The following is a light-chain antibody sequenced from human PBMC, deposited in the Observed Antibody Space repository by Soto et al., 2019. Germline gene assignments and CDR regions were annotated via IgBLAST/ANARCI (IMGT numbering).Light chain of an antibody. CDR1: QDISSW. Sequence: DIQMTQSPSSVSASVGDRVTITCRASQDISSWLAWYQQKPGNAPKVLIFAASTLQREVPSRFSGSGPGTDFTLTISSLQPEDFATYFCQQADSFPLTFGGGTKVDIK. CDR2: AAS. J-gene: IGKJ4*01. V-gene: IGKV1-12*01. CDR3: QQADSFPLT.